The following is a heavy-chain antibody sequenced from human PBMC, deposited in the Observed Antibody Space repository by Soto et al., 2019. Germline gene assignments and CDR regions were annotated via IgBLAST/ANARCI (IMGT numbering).Heavy chain of an antibody. J-gene: IGHJ4*02. CDR3: ARESFLVGGSSAGYYFDY. CDR2: IKQDGSEK. D-gene: IGHD6-6*01. CDR1: GFTFSSYW. V-gene: IGHV3-7*01. Sequence: PGRSLRLSCAASGFTFSSYWMSWVRQAPGKGLEWVANIKQDGSEKYYVDYVKGRFTISRDNAKNSLYLQMNSLRAEDTAVYYCARESFLVGGSSAGYYFDYWGQGTLVTVSS.